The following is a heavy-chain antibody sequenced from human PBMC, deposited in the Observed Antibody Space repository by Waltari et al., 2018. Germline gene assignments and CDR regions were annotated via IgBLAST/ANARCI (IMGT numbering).Heavy chain of an antibody. V-gene: IGHV4-39*01. CDR2: IYSSGNT. CDR3: ARMVGHTALDY. Sequence: QLQESGPGLVKPSETLSHTCTVSGVPISSTSYYWGWSRPPPAQGLEWIVNIYSSGNTYYKPSLKSRVTITVETSKNQFSLKLTSVTATDTAVYNCARMVGHTALDYWGQGTLVTVSS. J-gene: IGHJ4*02. D-gene: IGHD5-18*01. CDR1: GVPISSTSYY.